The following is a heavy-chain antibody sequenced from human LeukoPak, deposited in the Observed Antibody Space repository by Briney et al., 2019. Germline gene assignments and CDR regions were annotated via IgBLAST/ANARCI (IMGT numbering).Heavy chain of an antibody. D-gene: IGHD6-19*01. Sequence: GGSLRLSCAASGFTFSSHAMSWVRQAPGKGLEWVSTFSGSGYITYADSVKGRFTISRDNSKNTLYLQMNSLRAEDTAVYYCLGGTGWIFDYWGQGTLVTVSS. CDR2: FSGSGYIT. J-gene: IGHJ4*02. CDR1: GFTFSSHA. V-gene: IGHV3-23*01. CDR3: LGGTGWIFDY.